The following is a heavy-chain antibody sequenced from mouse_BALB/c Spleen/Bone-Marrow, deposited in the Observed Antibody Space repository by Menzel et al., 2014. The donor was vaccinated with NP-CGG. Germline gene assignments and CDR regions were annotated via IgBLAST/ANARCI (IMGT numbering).Heavy chain of an antibody. V-gene: IGHV14-4*02. CDR2: IDPENGDT. CDR1: GFNIKDYY. J-gene: IGHJ2*01. CDR3: NDGCDHYDY. D-gene: IGHD1-1*01. Sequence: EVTLQQPGAELVRPGASVKLSCTASGFNIKDYYMHWVKQRPEQGLEWIGWIDPENGDTEYAPKFQGKATMTADTSSNTAYLRISSLTYKDAAVYSSNDGCDHYDYWGQGTTLTVSS.